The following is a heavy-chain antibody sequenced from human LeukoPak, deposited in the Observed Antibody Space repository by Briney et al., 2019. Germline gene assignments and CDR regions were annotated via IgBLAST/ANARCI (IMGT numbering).Heavy chain of an antibody. J-gene: IGHJ3*02. D-gene: IGHD1-26*01. Sequence: SETLSLTCTVSGGSISSYYWSWIRQPPGKGLEWIGYIYYSGSTNYNPSLKSRVTTSVDTSKNQFSLKLSSVTAADTAVYYCARVKRIVGATSAFDIWGQGTMVTVSS. CDR1: GGSISSYY. CDR3: ARVKRIVGATSAFDI. CDR2: IYYSGST. V-gene: IGHV4-59*01.